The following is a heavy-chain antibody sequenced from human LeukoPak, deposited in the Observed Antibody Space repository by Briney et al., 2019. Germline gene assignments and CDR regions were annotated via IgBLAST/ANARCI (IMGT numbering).Heavy chain of an antibody. D-gene: IGHD3-22*01. Sequence: SETLSLTCTVSGGSISSGSYYWSWIRQPAGKGLEWIGRIYTSGSTNYNPSLKSRVTISVDTSKNQFSLKLSPVTAADTAVYYCARFSSYYDSSGYSRYYFDYWGQGTLVTVSS. V-gene: IGHV4-61*02. J-gene: IGHJ4*02. CDR3: ARFSSYYDSSGYSRYYFDY. CDR1: GGSISSGSYY. CDR2: IYTSGST.